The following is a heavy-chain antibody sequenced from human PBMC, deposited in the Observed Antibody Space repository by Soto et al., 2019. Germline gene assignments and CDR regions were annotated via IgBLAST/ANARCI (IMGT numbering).Heavy chain of an antibody. CDR1: GFTFSSYW. D-gene: IGHD6-13*01. CDR2: IKQDGSEK. V-gene: IGHV3-7*03. CDR3: ARDKPRIAAAGTFGWFDP. J-gene: IGHJ5*02. Sequence: EVQLVESGGGLVQPGGSLRLSCAASGFTFSSYWMSWVRQAPGKGLEWVANIKQDGSEKYYVDSVKGRFTISRDNGKNSLYLQMNSLRAEDTAVYYCARDKPRIAAAGTFGWFDPCGQGTLVTVSS.